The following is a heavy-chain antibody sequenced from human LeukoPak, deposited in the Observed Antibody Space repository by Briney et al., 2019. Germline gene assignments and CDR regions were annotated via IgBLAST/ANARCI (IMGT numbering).Heavy chain of an antibody. CDR3: ARSPKQRRDWFDP. Sequence: ASVKVSCKASGYTFTGYYMHWVRQAPGQGLEWMGWINPNSGGTNYAQKFQGRVTMTRDTSISTAYMELSRLRSDDTAVYYRARSPKQRRDWFDPWGQGTLVTVSS. CDR2: INPNSGGT. CDR1: GYTFTGYY. J-gene: IGHJ5*02. D-gene: IGHD2-21*01. V-gene: IGHV1-2*02.